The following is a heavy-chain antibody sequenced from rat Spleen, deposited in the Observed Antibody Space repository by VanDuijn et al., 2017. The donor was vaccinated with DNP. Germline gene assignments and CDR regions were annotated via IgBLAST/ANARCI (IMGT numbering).Heavy chain of an antibody. CDR1: GFSFSDYN. CDR3: ATRNWEGFFDY. CDR2: VVYDDSRT. D-gene: IGHD5-1*01. J-gene: IGHJ2*01. V-gene: IGHV5S10*01. Sequence: EVQLVESGGGLVQPGGSLKLSCAASGFSFSDYNMAWVRQAPKKGLEWVASVVYDDSRTYYRDSVKGRFTISRDDAKSTLYLQMDSLRSEDTATYFCATRNWEGFFDYWGQGVMVTLSS.